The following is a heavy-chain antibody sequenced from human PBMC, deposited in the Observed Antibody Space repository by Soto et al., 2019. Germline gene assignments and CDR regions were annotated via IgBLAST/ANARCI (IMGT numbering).Heavy chain of an antibody. CDR2: ISTTSDSI. CDR3: VRKCVETGPRRGSSFDY. Sequence: EVQLVESGGGLVKPGGSLRLSCEASGFIFSTANMNWVRQAPGKGLQWVSSISTTSDSIFYADSVKGRFTISRDNAKASLYLQMNSLTAEDTAVYYCVRKCVETGPRRGSSFDYWGQGTLVTVSS. CDR1: GFIFSTAN. J-gene: IGHJ4*02. D-gene: IGHD3-16*01. V-gene: IGHV3-21*01.